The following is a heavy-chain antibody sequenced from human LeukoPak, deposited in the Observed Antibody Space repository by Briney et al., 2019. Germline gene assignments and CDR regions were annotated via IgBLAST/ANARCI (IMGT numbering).Heavy chain of an antibody. CDR3: AREPASAFDY. V-gene: IGHV4-61*02. J-gene: IGHJ4*02. D-gene: IGHD3-3*01. CDR1: GGSISSGSYY. CDR2: IHTSGST. Sequence: SETLSLTCTVSGGSISSGSYYWSWIRQPAGKGLEWIGGIHTSGSTKYNLSLKSRVTMSIDTSKRQFSLKLSSVTAADTAVYYCAREPASAFDYWGLGTLVTVSS.